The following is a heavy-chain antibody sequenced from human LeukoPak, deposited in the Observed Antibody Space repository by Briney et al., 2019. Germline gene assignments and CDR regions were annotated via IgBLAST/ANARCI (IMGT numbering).Heavy chain of an antibody. V-gene: IGHV4-34*01. D-gene: IGHD3-3*01. J-gene: IGHJ4*02. CDR3: ARGFGHDFWSGYYGGDDY. CDR1: GGSFSGYY. CDR2: INHSGST. Sequence: PSETLSLTCAVYGGSFSGYYWSWIRQPPGKGLEWIGEINHSGSTNYNPSLKSRVTISVDTSKNQFSLKLSSVTAADTAVYYCARGFGHDFWSGYYGGDDYWGQGTLVTVSS.